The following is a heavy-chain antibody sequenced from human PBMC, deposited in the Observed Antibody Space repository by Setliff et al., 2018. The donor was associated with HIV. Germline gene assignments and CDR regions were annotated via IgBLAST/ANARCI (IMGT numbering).Heavy chain of an antibody. Sequence: PSETLSLTCSVSGASITGYYWSWIRQPAGKGLEWIGRLYPGGGTNYNPSLKSRVTILVDASKNQLSLRVDSVTAADTAVYSCARGIRDGLGDLSLEAFDIWGQGTLVTVSS. CDR3: ARGIRDGLGDLSLEAFDI. J-gene: IGHJ3*02. CDR2: LYPGGGT. D-gene: IGHD3-16*02. CDR1: GASITGYY. V-gene: IGHV4-4*07.